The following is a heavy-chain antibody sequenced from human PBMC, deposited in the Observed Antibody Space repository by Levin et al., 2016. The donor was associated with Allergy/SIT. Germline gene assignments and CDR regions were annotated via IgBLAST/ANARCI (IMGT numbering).Heavy chain of an antibody. Sequence: WVRQAPGQGLEWMGWISAYNGNTNYAQKLQGRVTMTTDTSTSTAYMELRSLRSDDTAVYYCARDLCSGGSCRHRGHFDYWGQGTLVTVSS. D-gene: IGHD2-15*01. CDR3: ARDLCSGGSCRHRGHFDY. J-gene: IGHJ4*02. V-gene: IGHV1-18*01. CDR2: ISAYNGNT.